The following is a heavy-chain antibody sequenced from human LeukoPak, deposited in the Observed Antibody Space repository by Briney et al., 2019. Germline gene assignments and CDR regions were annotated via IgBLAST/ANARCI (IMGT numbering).Heavy chain of an antibody. CDR1: GFTFSSYW. CDR3: ARGITGTTGHVFDY. J-gene: IGHJ4*02. V-gene: IGHV3-7*01. Sequence: GGSLRLSCAASGFTFSSYWMSWVRQAPGKGLEWVANIKQDGSEKYYVDSVKGRFTISRDNAKNSLYLQMNSLRAEDTAVYYCARGITGTTGHVFDYWGQGTLVTVSS. D-gene: IGHD1-7*01. CDR2: IKQDGSEK.